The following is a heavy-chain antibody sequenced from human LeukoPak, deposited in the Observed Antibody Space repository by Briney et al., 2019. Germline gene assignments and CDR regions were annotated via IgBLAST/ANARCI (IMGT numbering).Heavy chain of an antibody. J-gene: IGHJ4*02. V-gene: IGHV3-7*01. D-gene: IGHD2-15*01. CDR1: GFTFSSYW. Sequence: GGSLRLSCAASGFTFSSYWMNWARQAPGKGLEWVASINHNGNVNYYVDSVKGRFTISRDNAQNSLYLQMNSLRAEDTAVYYCARRYCSGGSRYNDYWGQGTLVTVSS. CDR2: INHNGNVN. CDR3: ARRYCSGGSRYNDY.